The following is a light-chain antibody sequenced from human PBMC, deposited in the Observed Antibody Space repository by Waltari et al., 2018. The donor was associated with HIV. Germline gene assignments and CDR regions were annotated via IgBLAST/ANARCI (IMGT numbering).Light chain of an antibody. V-gene: IGLV3-25*03. CDR2: KDS. J-gene: IGLJ2*01. CDR3: QSTDRSGSYII. Sequence: SYELTPPPSLSVSPGQTARITCSGDALSMQYVYWYQQKPGQAPVLVIYKDSERSSGIPERFSGSSSGTTVTLTISGAQAEDEAAYFCQSTDRSGSYIIFGGGTKLTVL. CDR1: ALSMQY.